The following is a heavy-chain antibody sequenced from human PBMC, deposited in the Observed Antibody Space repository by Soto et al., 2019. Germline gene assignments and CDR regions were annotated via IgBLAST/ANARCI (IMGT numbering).Heavy chain of an antibody. Sequence: QLQLQESGSGLVKPSQTLSLTCAVSGGSISSGGYSWSWIRQPPGKGLEWIGYIYHSGSTYYNPYLESRVTISVDRSKNQFSLKLSSVTAADTAVDYCAAGGGLPRYYWGQGTLVTVSS. V-gene: IGHV4-30-2*01. D-gene: IGHD5-12*01. J-gene: IGHJ4*02. CDR1: GGSISSGGYS. CDR2: IYHSGST. CDR3: AAGGGLPRYY.